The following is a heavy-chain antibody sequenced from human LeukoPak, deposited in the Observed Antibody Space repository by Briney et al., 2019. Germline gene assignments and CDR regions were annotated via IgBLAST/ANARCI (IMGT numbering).Heavy chain of an antibody. CDR3: VKDLYGGYDSLDY. CDR1: GFTFSNYA. CDR2: IGRNGRST. Sequence: GGSLRLSCSASGFTFSNYAMHWVRQAPGKGLEYGSAIGRNGRSTYYADSVKGRFTISRDNSKNTLYLQMSSLRTEDTAVYYCVKDLYGGYDSLDYWGQGTLVTVSS. J-gene: IGHJ4*02. V-gene: IGHV3-64D*06. D-gene: IGHD5-12*01.